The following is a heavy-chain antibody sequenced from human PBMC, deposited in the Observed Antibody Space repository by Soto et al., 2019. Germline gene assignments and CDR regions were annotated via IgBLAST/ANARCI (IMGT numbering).Heavy chain of an antibody. D-gene: IGHD7-27*01. J-gene: IGHJ4*02. CDR3: GCVLAGDWGGFFDC. V-gene: IGHV1-69*02. CDR2: IIPINVIA. CDR1: GGTFSSYT. Sequence: QVQLVQSGAEVKKPGSSVKVSCKASGGTFSSYTISWVRQAPGQGLEWRGRIIPINVIANYAQKSQCRVTSAADKSTRRAYLELSGLISEHTAVCGCGCVLAGDWGGFFDCWGPGTLVTVSS.